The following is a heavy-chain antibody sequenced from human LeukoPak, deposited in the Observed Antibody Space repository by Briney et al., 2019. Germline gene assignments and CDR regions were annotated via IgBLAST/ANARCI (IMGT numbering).Heavy chain of an antibody. V-gene: IGHV3-48*03. Sequence: QSGGSLRLSCAASGFTFSSYEMNWVRQAPGKGPEWVSYISSSGSTIYYADSVKGRFTISRDNAKNSLYLQMNSLRAEDTAVYYCARGASYTVVTPNYFDYWGQGTLVAVSS. CDR3: ARGASYTVVTPNYFDY. CDR2: ISSSGSTI. D-gene: IGHD4-23*01. J-gene: IGHJ4*02. CDR1: GFTFSSYE.